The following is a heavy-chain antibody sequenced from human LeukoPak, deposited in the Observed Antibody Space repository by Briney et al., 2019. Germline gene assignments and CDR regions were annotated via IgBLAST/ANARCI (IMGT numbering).Heavy chain of an antibody. CDR3: ARDDYSGSWSDYYYYVDV. CDR2: IKQDGSEK. V-gene: IGHV3-7*01. Sequence: GGSLRLSCAASGFTFSSYWMTWVRQAPGKGLEWVANIKQDGSEKYYVDSVKGRFTISRDNAKNSLYLQMNSLRAEDTAVYYCARDDYSGSWSDYYYYVDVWGKGTTVTVSS. J-gene: IGHJ6*03. D-gene: IGHD6-13*01. CDR1: GFTFSSYW.